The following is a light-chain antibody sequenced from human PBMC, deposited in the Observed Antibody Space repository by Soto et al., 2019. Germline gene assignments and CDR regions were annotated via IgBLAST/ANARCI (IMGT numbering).Light chain of an antibody. Sequence: EIVLTQSPATLSLSPGERATVSCRASQNISSYLGWYQQKPGQAPRLLIYDASNRATGIPARFSGSGSGTDFTLTISSLEPEDFAVYFCQQRSNWPITFGQGTRLEIK. CDR1: QNISSY. CDR2: DAS. CDR3: QQRSNWPIT. V-gene: IGKV3-11*01. J-gene: IGKJ5*01.